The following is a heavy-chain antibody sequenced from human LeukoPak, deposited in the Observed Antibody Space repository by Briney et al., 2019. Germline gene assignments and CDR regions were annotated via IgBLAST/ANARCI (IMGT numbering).Heavy chain of an antibody. J-gene: IGHJ4*02. Sequence: ASVKVSCKASGYTFTSYGTSWVRQAPGQGLEWMGWISAYNGNTNYAQKLQGRVTMTTDTSTSTAYMELRSLRPDDTAVYYCARAPNYDFWSGYYSELGFDYWGQGTLVTVSS. V-gene: IGHV1-18*01. CDR1: GYTFTSYG. CDR2: ISAYNGNT. CDR3: ARAPNYDFWSGYYSELGFDY. D-gene: IGHD3-3*01.